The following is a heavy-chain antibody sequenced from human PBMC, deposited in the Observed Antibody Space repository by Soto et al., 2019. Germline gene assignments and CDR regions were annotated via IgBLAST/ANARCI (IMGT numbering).Heavy chain of an antibody. CDR1: GGSISSSSYY. V-gene: IGHV4-39*02. CDR2: IYYSGST. D-gene: IGHD6-13*01. CDR3: AREVAAAGKGADWFDP. Sequence: SETLSLTCTVSGGSISSSSYYWGWIRQPPGKGLEWIGSIYYSGSTYYNPSLKSRVTISVDTSKNQFSLKLSSVTAADTAVYYCAREVAAAGKGADWFDPWGQGTLVT. J-gene: IGHJ5*02.